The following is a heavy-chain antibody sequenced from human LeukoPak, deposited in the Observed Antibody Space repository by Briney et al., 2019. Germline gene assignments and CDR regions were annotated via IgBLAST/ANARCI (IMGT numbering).Heavy chain of an antibody. CDR2: ISGRDGNT. J-gene: IGHJ4*02. CDR1: GFTFSSYA. V-gene: IGHV3-23*01. D-gene: IGHD5-18*01. Sequence: GGSLRLSCAASGFTFSSYAMSWVRQAPGKGLEWVSGISGRDGNTYYADSVKGRFTISRDNSKNTLFLHMSSLRPEDTAVYYCAREMGLHLWFFGGPFDYWGQGTLVTVSS. CDR3: AREMGLHLWFFGGPFDY.